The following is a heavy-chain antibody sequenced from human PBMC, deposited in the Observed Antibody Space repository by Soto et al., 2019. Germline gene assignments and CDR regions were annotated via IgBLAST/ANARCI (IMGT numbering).Heavy chain of an antibody. J-gene: IGHJ6*02. Sequence: SVTLSLTCAVYGGSFSGYYWSWIRQPPGKGLEWIGEINHSGSTNYNPSLKSRVTISVDTSKNQFSLKLSSVTAADTAVYYCAARYLGKYYYYYYGMDVWGQGTTVTVSS. V-gene: IGHV4-34*01. CDR3: AARYLGKYYYYYYGMDV. D-gene: IGHD1-20*01. CDR2: INHSGST. CDR1: GGSFSGYY.